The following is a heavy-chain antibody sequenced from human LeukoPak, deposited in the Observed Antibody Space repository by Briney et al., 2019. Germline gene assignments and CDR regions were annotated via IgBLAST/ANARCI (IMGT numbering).Heavy chain of an antibody. J-gene: IGHJ4*02. CDR2: IIPIFGTA. CDR3: ARDASSSGSYSAFDY. V-gene: IGHV1-69*13. CDR1: GGTFSSYA. Sequence: EASVKVSCKASGGTFSSYAISWVRQAPGQGLEWMGGIIPIFGTANYAQKFQGRVTITADESTSTAYMELSSLRSEDTAVYYCARDASSSGSYSAFDYWGQGTLVTVSS. D-gene: IGHD3-10*01.